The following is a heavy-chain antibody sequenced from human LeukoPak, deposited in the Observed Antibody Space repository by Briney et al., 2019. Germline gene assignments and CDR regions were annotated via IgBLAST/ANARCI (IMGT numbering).Heavy chain of an antibody. CDR3: ARDLAXXXXXYPXXXD. CDR2: IYYSGST. Sequence: PSETLSLTCAVSGYSISSGYYWGWIRQPPGKGLEWIGYIYYSGSTNYNPSLKSRVTISVDTSKNQFSLKLSSVTAADTAVVYCARDLAXXXXXYPXXXDWXQGTLVTVSS. V-gene: IGHV4-61*01. CDR1: GYSISSGYY. J-gene: IGHJ4*02.